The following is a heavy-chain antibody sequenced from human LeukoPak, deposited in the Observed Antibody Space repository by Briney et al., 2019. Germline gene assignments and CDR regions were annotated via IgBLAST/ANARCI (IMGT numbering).Heavy chain of an antibody. CDR3: ARGPPESTSSDY. D-gene: IGHD2-2*01. CDR1: GYTFSNYD. J-gene: IGHJ4*02. CDR2: MNPKSTNT. Sequence: ASVKVSCRASGYTFSNYDINWVRQALGQGLEWLGWMNPKSTNTGYAQKFQGRVSMTRNTSISTAYMELSSLRSDDTAVYYCARGPPESTSSDYWGQGTLVTVSS. V-gene: IGHV1-8*01.